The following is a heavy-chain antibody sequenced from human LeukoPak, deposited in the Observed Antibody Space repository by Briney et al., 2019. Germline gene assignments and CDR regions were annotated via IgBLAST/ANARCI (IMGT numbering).Heavy chain of an antibody. Sequence: SETLSLTCTVSGGSISSSSYYWGWIRQPPGEGLGWIGSIYYSGSTYYNPSLKSRVTISVDTSKNQFSLKLSSVTAADTAVYYCARHVAAAIDYWGQGTLVTVSS. CDR2: IYYSGST. D-gene: IGHD6-13*01. CDR3: ARHVAAAIDY. J-gene: IGHJ4*02. V-gene: IGHV4-39*01. CDR1: GGSISSSSYY.